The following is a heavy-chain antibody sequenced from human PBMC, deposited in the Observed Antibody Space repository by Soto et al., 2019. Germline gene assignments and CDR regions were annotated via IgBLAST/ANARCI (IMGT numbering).Heavy chain of an antibody. CDR2: IKSKTDGGTT. V-gene: IGHV3-15*01. CDR3: TTAGGYYYYYYGMDV. D-gene: IGHD6-25*01. Sequence: GSLRLSCAASGFTFSNAWMSWVRQAPGKGLEWVGRIKSKTDGGTTDYAAPVKGRFTISRDDSKNTLYLQMNSLKTEDTAVYYCTTAGGYYYYYYGMDVWGQGTTVTVSS. J-gene: IGHJ6*02. CDR1: GFTFSNAW.